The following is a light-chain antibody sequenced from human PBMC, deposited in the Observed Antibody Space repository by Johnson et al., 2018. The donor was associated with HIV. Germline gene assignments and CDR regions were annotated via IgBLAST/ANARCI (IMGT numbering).Light chain of an antibody. CDR3: GTWDSSLSAV. V-gene: IGLV1-51*01. Sequence: QAVLTQPPSVSAAPGQTVTISCSGSSSNVGSSFVSWYRQVPGTAPKLLIYDNNKRPSGIPGRFSGSKSGPSATLGITGLQTGGEADYYCGTWDSSLSAVFGTGTKVTVL. CDR2: DNN. J-gene: IGLJ1*01. CDR1: SSNVGSSF.